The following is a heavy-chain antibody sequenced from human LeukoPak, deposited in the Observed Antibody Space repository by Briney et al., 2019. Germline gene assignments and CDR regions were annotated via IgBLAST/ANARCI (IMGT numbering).Heavy chain of an antibody. CDR2: IFSAGST. CDR3: ARRGTAVTGPAFDI. J-gene: IGHJ3*02. V-gene: IGHV3-53*01. CDR1: GFTASTNY. Sequence: GGSLRLSCAASGFTASTNYMSWVRQPPGKGLEWVSVIFSAGSTYYADSVKGRFTISRDNSKNTLYLQMNSLRAEDTAVYYCARRGTAVTGPAFDIWGQGTMVTVSS. D-gene: IGHD6-19*01.